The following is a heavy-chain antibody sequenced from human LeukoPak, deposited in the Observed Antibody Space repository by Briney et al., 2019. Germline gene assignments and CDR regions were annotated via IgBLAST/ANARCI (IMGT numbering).Heavy chain of an antibody. J-gene: IGHJ5*01. CDR3: AKGFVVVPAAIGWFDS. CDR1: GFTFSTFA. V-gene: IGHV3-23*01. CDR2: ISESGGGT. Sequence: GGSLRLSCAASGFTFSTFAMSWVRQAPGKGLEWVSAISESGGGTYYTDSVKGRFTISRDNSKNTLYPQMNSLRAEDTAVYFCAKGFVVVPAAIGWFDSWGQGTLVTVSS. D-gene: IGHD2-2*01.